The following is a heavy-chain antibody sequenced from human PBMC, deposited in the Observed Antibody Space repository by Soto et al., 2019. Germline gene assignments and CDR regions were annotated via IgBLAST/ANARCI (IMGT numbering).Heavy chain of an antibody. Sequence: EVQLVESGGGLVQPGGSLRLSCAASGFTFSGYWMHWVRQAPGKGLVWVSRINNDGSDTTYADSVRGRFTISRDNAKNALYLQMISLSAEDTDVYFCARGGSGDFEYWCQGTLVIVSS. CDR3: ARGGSGDFEY. D-gene: IGHD3-10*01. CDR1: GFTFSGYW. CDR2: INNDGSDT. J-gene: IGHJ4*02. V-gene: IGHV3-74*01.